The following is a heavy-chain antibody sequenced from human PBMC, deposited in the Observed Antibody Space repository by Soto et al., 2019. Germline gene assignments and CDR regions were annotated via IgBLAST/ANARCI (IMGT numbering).Heavy chain of an antibody. V-gene: IGHV3-23*01. D-gene: IGHD3-16*01. CDR1: GLAFSNYA. Sequence: EAQLLESGGGLVQPGGSLRLSCAASGLAFSNYAMTWVRQAPGKGLEWVSIITASGYSAYYGGAVKGRFTTSRDNSRSTRYLQMNGLGADDTAVYYCAKGDLLWDPFDFWGQGTLVTVSS. CDR2: ITASGYSA. CDR3: AKGDLLWDPFDF. J-gene: IGHJ4*02.